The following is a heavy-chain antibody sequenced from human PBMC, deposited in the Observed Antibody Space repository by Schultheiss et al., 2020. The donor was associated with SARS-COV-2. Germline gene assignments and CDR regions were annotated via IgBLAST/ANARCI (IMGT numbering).Heavy chain of an antibody. D-gene: IGHD3-10*01. CDR2: ISGSRSYI. CDR1: GFTFSSYS. CDR3: ARDLRGSGSYCDY. Sequence: GGSLRLSCAASGFTFSSYSMNWVRQAPGKGLEWVSYISGSRSYINYADSVKGRFTISRDNAKNSLYLQMNSLRAEDTAVYYCARDLRGSGSYCDYWGQGTLVTVSS. V-gene: IGHV3-21*05. J-gene: IGHJ4*02.